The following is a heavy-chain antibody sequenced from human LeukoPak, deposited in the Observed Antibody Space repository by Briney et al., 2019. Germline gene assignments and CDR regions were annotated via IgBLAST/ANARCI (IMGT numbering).Heavy chain of an antibody. Sequence: PGGSLRLSCAASGFTFSSYAMHWVRQAPGKGLERVAVISYDGSNKYYADSVKGRFTISRDNSKNTLYLQMNSLRAEDTAVYYCARDRDSSSYYFDYWGQGTLVTVSS. J-gene: IGHJ4*02. CDR1: GFTFSSYA. CDR2: ISYDGSNK. V-gene: IGHV3-30*01. CDR3: ARDRDSSSYYFDY. D-gene: IGHD2-21*01.